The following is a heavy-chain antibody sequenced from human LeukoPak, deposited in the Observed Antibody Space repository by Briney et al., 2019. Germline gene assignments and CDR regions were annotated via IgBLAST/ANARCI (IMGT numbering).Heavy chain of an antibody. CDR3: ARGYYDSSGYWFDP. J-gene: IGHJ5*02. CDR2: INWNGGST. Sequence: PGGSLRLSCAASGFTFDDYGMSWVRQAPGKGLEWVSGINWNGGSTGYADSVKGRFTISRDNAKNSLYLQMNSLRAEDTALYYCARGYYDSSGYWFDPWGQGTLVTVSS. CDR1: GFTFDDYG. V-gene: IGHV3-20*04. D-gene: IGHD3-22*01.